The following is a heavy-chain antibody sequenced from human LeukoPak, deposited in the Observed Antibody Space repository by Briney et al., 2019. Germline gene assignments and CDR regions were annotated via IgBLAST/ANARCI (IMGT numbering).Heavy chain of an antibody. D-gene: IGHD2-21*01. V-gene: IGHV3-48*01. CDR3: AKAPATYVVCCHYMDV. CDR1: GFTFSSFG. CDR2: ISSSSSTI. Sequence: PGGSLRLSCAASGFTFSSFGMNWVRQAPGKGLEWVSYISSSSSTIYYADSVKGRFTISRDNAKNTLYLQMNSLRAEDTAVYHCAKAPATYVVCCHYMDVWGEGTTITVSS. J-gene: IGHJ6*03.